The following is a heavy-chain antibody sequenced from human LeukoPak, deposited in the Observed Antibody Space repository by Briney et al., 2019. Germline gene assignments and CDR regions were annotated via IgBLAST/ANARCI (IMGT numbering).Heavy chain of an antibody. J-gene: IGHJ4*02. CDR2: ISYDGSNK. Sequence: GRSLRLSCAASGFTFSSYAMHWVRQAPGKGLGWVAVISYDGSNKYYADSVKGRFTISRDNSKNTLYLQMNSLRAEDTAVYYCAKTWIQLWAPEGFDYWGQGTLVTVSS. CDR1: GFTFSSYA. V-gene: IGHV3-30*04. CDR3: AKTWIQLWAPEGFDY. D-gene: IGHD5-18*01.